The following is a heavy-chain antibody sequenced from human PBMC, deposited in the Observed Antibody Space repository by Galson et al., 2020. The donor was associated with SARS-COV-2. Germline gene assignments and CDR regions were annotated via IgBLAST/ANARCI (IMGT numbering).Heavy chain of an antibody. CDR1: GGSISSSSYY. J-gene: IGHJ4*02. Sequence: SETLSLTCTVSGGSISSSSYYWGWIRQPPGKGLEWIGSIYYSGSTYYNPSLKSRVTISVDTSKNQFSLKLSSVTAADTAVYYCARDGWYSSSWCYFDYWGQGTLVTVSS. CDR3: ARDGWYSSSWCYFDY. CDR2: IYYSGST. V-gene: IGHV4-39*07. D-gene: IGHD6-13*01.